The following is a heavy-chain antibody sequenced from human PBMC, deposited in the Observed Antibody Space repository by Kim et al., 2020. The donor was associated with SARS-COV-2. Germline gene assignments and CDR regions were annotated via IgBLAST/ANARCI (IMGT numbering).Heavy chain of an antibody. CDR1: GFTFSSYA. CDR3: VKDRYCSSTSCSAYYFDY. Sequence: GGSLRLSCSASGFTFSSYAMHWVRQAPGKGLEYVSAISSNGGSTYYADSVKGRFTISRDNSKNTLYLQMSSLRAEDTAVYYCVKDRYCSSTSCSAYYFDYWGQGTLVTVSS. CDR2: ISSNGGST. V-gene: IGHV3-64D*09. J-gene: IGHJ4*02. D-gene: IGHD2-2*01.